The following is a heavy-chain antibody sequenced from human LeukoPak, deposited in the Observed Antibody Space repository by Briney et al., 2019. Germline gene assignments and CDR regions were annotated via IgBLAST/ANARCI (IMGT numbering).Heavy chain of an antibody. CDR3: AKSYSGSYSFFDY. J-gene: IGHJ4*02. Sequence: PGGSLRLSCAASGFTFSSYAMSWVRQAPGKGLEWVSAISGSGGSTYYADSVKGRFTISRDDSKNTLYLQMNSLRAEDTAVYYCAKSYSGSYSFFDYWGQGTLVTVSS. CDR1: GFTFSSYA. D-gene: IGHD1-26*01. V-gene: IGHV3-23*01. CDR2: ISGSGGST.